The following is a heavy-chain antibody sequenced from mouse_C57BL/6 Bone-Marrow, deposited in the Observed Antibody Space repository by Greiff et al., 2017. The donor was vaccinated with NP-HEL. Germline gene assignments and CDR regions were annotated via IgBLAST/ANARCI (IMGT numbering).Heavy chain of an antibody. CDR3: ARGGTAWFAY. CDR2: LAPSDSYT. CDR1: GYTFTSYW. J-gene: IGHJ3*01. V-gene: IGHV1-59*01. Sequence: QVQLQQPGAELVRPGTSVKLSCKASGYTFTSYWMHWVKQRPGQGLGWIGVLAPSDSYTNYNQNFKGMATLTVDTSSSTAYMQLSSLTSEDAAVYYCARGGTAWFAYWGQGTLVTVSA. D-gene: IGHD1-2*01.